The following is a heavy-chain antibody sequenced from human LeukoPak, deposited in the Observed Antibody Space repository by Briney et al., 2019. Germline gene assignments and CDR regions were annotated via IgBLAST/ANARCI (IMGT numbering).Heavy chain of an antibody. J-gene: IGHJ4*02. Sequence: PGGSLRLSCAASGFTFSSYAMSWVRQAPGKGLEWVSAISGSGGSTYYADSVKGRFTISRDNSKNTPYLQMNSLRAEDTAVYYCAKDIGTYYYDSSGCYYFDYWGQGTLVTVSS. CDR1: GFTFSSYA. CDR2: ISGSGGST. D-gene: IGHD3-22*01. V-gene: IGHV3-23*01. CDR3: AKDIGTYYYDSSGCYYFDY.